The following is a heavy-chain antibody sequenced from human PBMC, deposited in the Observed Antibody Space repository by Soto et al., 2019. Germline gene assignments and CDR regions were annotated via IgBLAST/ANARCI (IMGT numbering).Heavy chain of an antibody. CDR2: ISSSSSYI. D-gene: IGHD4-4*01. CDR1: GFTFSSYS. J-gene: IGHJ6*02. V-gene: IGHV3-21*01. Sequence: PGGSLRLSCAASGFTFSSYSMNWVRQAPGKGLEWVSSISSSSSYIYYADSVKGRFTISRDNAKNSLYLQMNSLRAEDTAVYYCARDSMTTVTQGGMDVWGQGTTVTV. CDR3: ARDSMTTVTQGGMDV.